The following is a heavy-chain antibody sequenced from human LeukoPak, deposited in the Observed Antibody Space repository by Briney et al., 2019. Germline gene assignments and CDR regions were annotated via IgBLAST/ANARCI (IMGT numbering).Heavy chain of an antibody. V-gene: IGHV4-30-4*08. CDR3: ARGTIVGATSLYFDY. D-gene: IGHD1-26*01. CDR1: GGSISSGDYY. Sequence: SETLSLTCTVSGGSISSGDYYWTWIRQPPGKGLEWIGFIYYSGSTSYNPSLKSRVTVSVDTSKNQFSLNLSSVTAADTAVYYCARGTIVGATSLYFDYWGQGTLVTVSS. CDR2: IYYSGST. J-gene: IGHJ4*02.